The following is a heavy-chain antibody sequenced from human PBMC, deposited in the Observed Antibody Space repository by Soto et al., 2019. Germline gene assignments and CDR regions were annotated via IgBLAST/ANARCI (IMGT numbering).Heavy chain of an antibody. CDR3: VRETWRFSGYWYDY. CDR2: INHDGSKT. J-gene: IGHJ4*02. CDR1: KFPFNKYC. V-gene: IGHV3-74*01. D-gene: IGHD5-12*01. Sequence: RGPLSLSCASSKFPFNKYCTHWVRSVKGKGTVWVSRINHDGSKTDYADSVKGRFTIFRENTTNTLYLQMNSLRVDDTAMYYCVRETWRFSGYWYDYWGQGTLVTVSS.